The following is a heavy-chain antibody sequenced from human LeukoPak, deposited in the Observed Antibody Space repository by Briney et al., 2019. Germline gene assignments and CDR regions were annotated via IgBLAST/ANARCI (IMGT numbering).Heavy chain of an antibody. J-gene: IGHJ4*02. CDR2: IYYSGST. V-gene: IGHV4-59*12. D-gene: IGHD3-22*01. CDR1: GGSISTYY. CDR3: AREPYYYDSSGGVFDY. Sequence: SETLSLTCTVSGGSISTYYWNWIRQPPGKGLEWIGYIYYSGSTNYNPSLKSRVTISVDTSKNQFSLKLSSVTAADTAVYYCAREPYYYDSSGGVFDYWGQGTLVTVSS.